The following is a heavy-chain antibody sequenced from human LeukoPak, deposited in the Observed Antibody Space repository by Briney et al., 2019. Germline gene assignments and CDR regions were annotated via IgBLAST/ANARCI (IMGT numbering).Heavy chain of an antibody. CDR3: ARDLWNFYDDSGYNSDFEC. V-gene: IGHV1-18*01. J-gene: IGHJ4*02. CDR1: TSR. CDR2: IGTYGGDT. D-gene: IGHD3-22*01. Sequence: RASVKVSCKATSRISWVRQAPGQGLEWMGWIGTYGGDTYYAQKFQGRLTVTRDTSTSTVYMELRNLGSDDTAVYYCARDLWNFYDDSGYNSDFECWGQGSLVTVSS.